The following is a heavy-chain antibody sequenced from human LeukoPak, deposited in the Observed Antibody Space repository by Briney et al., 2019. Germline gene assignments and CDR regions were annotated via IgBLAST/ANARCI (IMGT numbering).Heavy chain of an antibody. CDR3: ARDDFWSGYTDP. J-gene: IGHJ5*02. Sequence: GRSLRLSCAASGFTFSSYGMHWVRQAPGKGLEWVAVISYDGSNKYYADSVKGRFTISRDNSKNTLYLQMNSLRAEDTAVYYCARDDFWSGYTDPWGQGTLVTVSS. V-gene: IGHV3-30*19. D-gene: IGHD3-3*01. CDR1: GFTFSSYG. CDR2: ISYDGSNK.